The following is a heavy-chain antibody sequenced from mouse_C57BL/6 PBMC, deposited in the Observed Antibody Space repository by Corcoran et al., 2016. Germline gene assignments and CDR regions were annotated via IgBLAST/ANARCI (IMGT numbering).Heavy chain of an antibody. J-gene: IGHJ3*01. V-gene: IGHV1-26*01. CDR1: GYTFTDYY. D-gene: IGHD2-3*01. CDR2: INPNNGGT. CDR3: ARSLYEGYYDWFAY. Sequence: EVQLQQSGPELVKPRASVKISCKASGYTFTDYYMNWVKQSHGKSLEWIGDINPNNGGTSYNQKFKGKATLTVDKSSSTAYMELRSLTSEDSAVYYCARSLYEGYYDWFAYWGQGTLVTVSA.